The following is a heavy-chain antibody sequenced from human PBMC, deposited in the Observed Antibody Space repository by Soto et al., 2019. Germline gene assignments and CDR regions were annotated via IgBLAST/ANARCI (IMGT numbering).Heavy chain of an antibody. CDR3: ARDKGYSSSSGRFDP. CDR2: ISAYNGNT. V-gene: IGHV1-18*01. J-gene: IGHJ5*02. CDR1: GYTFTSYG. D-gene: IGHD6-6*01. Sequence: ASVKVSCKASGYTFTSYGISWVRQAPGQGLEWMGWISAYNGNTNYAQKLRGRVTMTTDTSTSTAYMELRSLRSDDTAVYYCARDKGYSSSSGRFDPWGQGTLVTVS.